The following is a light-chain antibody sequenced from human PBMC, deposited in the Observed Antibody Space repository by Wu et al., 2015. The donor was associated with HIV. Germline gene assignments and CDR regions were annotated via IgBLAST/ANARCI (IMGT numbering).Light chain of an antibody. V-gene: IGKV3-20*01. Sequence: EVVLTQSPATLSVSPGERATLSCRSSQSISSNLAWYQQKPGQAPRLLIYGASSRATGIPDRFSGSGSGTDFTLTISRLEPEDFAVYYCQQYGSSPWTFGQGPRWKSN. CDR1: QSISSN. CDR3: QQYGSSPWT. J-gene: IGKJ1*01. CDR2: GAS.